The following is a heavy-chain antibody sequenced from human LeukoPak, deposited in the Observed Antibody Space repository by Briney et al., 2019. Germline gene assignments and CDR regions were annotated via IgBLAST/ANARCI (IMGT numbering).Heavy chain of an antibody. CDR3: AKDAGYYFDY. CDR2: ISYDGSNK. V-gene: IGHV3-30*18. CDR1: GFTFSSYG. J-gene: IGHJ4*02. Sequence: GGSLRLFCAASGFTFSSYGMHWVRQAPGKGLEWVAVISYDGSNKYYADSVKGRFTISRDNSKNTLYLQMNSLRAEDTAVYYCAKDAGYYFDYWGQGTLVTVSS.